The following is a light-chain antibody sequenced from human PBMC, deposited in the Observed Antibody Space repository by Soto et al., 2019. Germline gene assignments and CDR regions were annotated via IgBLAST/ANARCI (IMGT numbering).Light chain of an antibody. V-gene: IGKV3-15*01. J-gene: IGKJ3*01. CDR3: QQYNNWPPG. Sequence: EIVMTQSPATLSVSPGERATLSCRASQSVSGNLAWYQQKPGQAPRLLIYGASTRASGIPARFSGSGSGTEFTLTIRSLQSEDFAVYFCQQYNNWPPGFGPGTKVDIK. CDR1: QSVSGN. CDR2: GAS.